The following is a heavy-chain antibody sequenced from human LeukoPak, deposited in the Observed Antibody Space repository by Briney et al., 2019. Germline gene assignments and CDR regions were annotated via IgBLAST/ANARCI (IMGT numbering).Heavy chain of an antibody. CDR3: ARFPRGYYYDSSGYYRGVFDY. CDR1: GGSFSGYY. CDR2: INHSGST. J-gene: IGHJ4*02. Sequence: PSETLSLTCAVYGGSFSGYYWSWIRQPPGKGLEWIGEINHSGSTNYNPSLKSRVTISVDASKNQFSLKLSSVTAADTAVYYCARFPRGYYYDSSGYYRGVFDYWGQGTLVTVSP. D-gene: IGHD3-22*01. V-gene: IGHV4-34*01.